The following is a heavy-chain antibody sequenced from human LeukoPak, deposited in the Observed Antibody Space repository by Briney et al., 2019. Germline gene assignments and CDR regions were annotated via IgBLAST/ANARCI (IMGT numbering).Heavy chain of an antibody. V-gene: IGHV4-59*12. D-gene: IGHD3-10*01. J-gene: IGHJ4*02. CDR3: ARESNGSGSYYKRGDPYFDY. CDR2: IYYSGST. CDR1: GGSISSYY. Sequence: SGTLSLTCSVSGGSISSYYWSWIRQPPGKGLEWIGYIYYSGSTNYNPSLKSRVTISVDTSKNQFSLKLSSVTAADTAVYYCARESNGSGSYYKRGDPYFDYWGQGTLVTVSS.